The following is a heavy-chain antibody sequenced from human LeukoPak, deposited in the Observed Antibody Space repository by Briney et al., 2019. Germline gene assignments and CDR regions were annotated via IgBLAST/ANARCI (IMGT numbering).Heavy chain of an antibody. J-gene: IGHJ3*02. V-gene: IGHV1-69*06. CDR1: GGTFSSYA. CDR2: IIPIFGTA. D-gene: IGHD6-6*01. CDR3: ARETSSSNAFDI. Sequence: ASVKVSCKASGGTFSSYAISWVRQAPGQGLEWMGGIIPIFGTANYAQKFQGRVTITADKSTSTAYMELSSLRSEDTAVYYCARETSSSNAFDIWGQGTMVTVSS.